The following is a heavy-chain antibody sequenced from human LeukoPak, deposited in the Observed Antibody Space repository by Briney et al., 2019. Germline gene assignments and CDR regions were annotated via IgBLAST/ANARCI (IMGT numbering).Heavy chain of an antibody. J-gene: IGHJ4*02. CDR1: GFTFISYS. V-gene: IGHV3-21*01. CDR2: ISSNSSYI. Sequence: GGSLRLSCAASGFTFISYSMNWVRQAPGRGLEWVSSISSNSSYIFYADSVKGRFTIFRDNAKNSLYLQMMRLRAEDTDEYDWERDGNYYGSGSYYNEFDYWGQGTLVTVSS. CDR3: ERDGNYYGSGSYYNEFDY. D-gene: IGHD3-10*01.